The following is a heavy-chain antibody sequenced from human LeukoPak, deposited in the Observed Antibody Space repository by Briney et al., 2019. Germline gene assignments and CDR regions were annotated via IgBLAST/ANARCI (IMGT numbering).Heavy chain of an antibody. V-gene: IGHV3-15*07. Sequence: GGSLRLSCAASGFTFSNAWMNWDRQAPGKGLEWVGRIKSKTDGGTTDYAAPVEGRFTISRDDSKNTLYLQMNSLKTEDTAVYYCTTKQIQRIAAAGDYWGQGTLVTVSS. J-gene: IGHJ4*02. D-gene: IGHD6-13*01. CDR1: GFTFSNAW. CDR3: TTKQIQRIAAAGDY. CDR2: IKSKTDGGTT.